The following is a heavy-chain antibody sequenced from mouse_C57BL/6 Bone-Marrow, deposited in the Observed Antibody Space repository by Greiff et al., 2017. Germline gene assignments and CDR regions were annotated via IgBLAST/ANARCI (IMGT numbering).Heavy chain of an antibody. D-gene: IGHD1-1*01. V-gene: IGHV1-59*01. J-gene: IGHJ1*03. CDR2: IDPSDSYT. CDR1: GYTFTSYW. CDR3: AGAPFYGSSPIGYCDV. Sequence: QVQLQQPGAELVRPGTSVKLSCKASGYTFTSYWMHWVKQRPGQGLEWIGVIDPSDSYTNYNQKFKGKATLTVDTSSSTAYMPLSSLTSEDSAVFYCAGAPFYGSSPIGYCDVWGTGTTVTVSS.